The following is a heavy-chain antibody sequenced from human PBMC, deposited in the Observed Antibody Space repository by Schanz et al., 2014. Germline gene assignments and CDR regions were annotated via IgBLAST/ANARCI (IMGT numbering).Heavy chain of an antibody. CDR3: ARGGYSSGWYDRDIAHFDY. J-gene: IGHJ4*02. D-gene: IGHD6-19*01. V-gene: IGHV1-18*01. CDR2: ISAYNGHT. CDR1: GYTFISYG. Sequence: QVQLVQSGAEVKKPGASAKVSCKASGYTFISYGIKWVRQAPGQGLEWMGWISAYNGHTDYAQKLQGRVTLTTDTSTSTAYMELRSLRSDDTAVYYCARGGYSSGWYDRDIAHFDYWGQGTLVTVSS.